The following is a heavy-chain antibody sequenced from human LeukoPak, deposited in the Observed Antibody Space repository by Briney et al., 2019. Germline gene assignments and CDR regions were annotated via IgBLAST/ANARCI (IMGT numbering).Heavy chain of an antibody. CDR1: TDIFSNYW. Sequence: AGESLKISCKGSTDIFSNYWIGWVRQLPGKGLEWLGIIYPDDSDTRYSPTFQGQVTISADKSISTAYLQWSSLKASDTAMYYCARLRTGDLGDAFDIWGQGSMVTVSS. CDR3: ARLRTGDLGDAFDI. CDR2: IYPDDSDT. D-gene: IGHD7-27*01. V-gene: IGHV5-51*01. J-gene: IGHJ3*02.